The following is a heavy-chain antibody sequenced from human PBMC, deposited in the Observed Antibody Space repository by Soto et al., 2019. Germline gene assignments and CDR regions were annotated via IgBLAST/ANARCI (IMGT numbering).Heavy chain of an antibody. J-gene: IGHJ3*02. V-gene: IGHV3-74*01. CDR3: ARDTYYYDRSDHLSADAFDI. Sequence: EVQLVESGGGLVQPGGSLRLSCAASGFTSSSYWIHWVRQAPGKGLVWVSRISNDGSSTNYADSVKGRFTISRDNAKNTVYLQMNSLRAEDTAVYYCARDTYYYDRSDHLSADAFDIWGQGTMVTVSA. CDR2: ISNDGSST. D-gene: IGHD3-22*01. CDR1: GFTSSSYW.